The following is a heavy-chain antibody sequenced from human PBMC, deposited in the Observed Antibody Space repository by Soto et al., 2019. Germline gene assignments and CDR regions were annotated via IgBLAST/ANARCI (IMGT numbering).Heavy chain of an antibody. CDR3: ARVMAAMQNWLDP. CDR1: GGSISSIDYF. J-gene: IGHJ5*02. Sequence: QVQLQESGPGLVKPSQTLSLTCSVSGGSISSIDYFWSWIRQPPGKGLEWIGFIYHTGTTYYNPSLRSRVTISIDTSKRQFSMKLNSVTAADTDVYYCARVMAAMQNWLDPLGQGTLVTVSP. D-gene: IGHD2-2*01. V-gene: IGHV4-30-4*01. CDR2: IYHTGTT.